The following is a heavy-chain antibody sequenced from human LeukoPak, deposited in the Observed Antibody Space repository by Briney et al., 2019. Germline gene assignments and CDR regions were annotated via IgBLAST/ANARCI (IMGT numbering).Heavy chain of an antibody. CDR3: SRGGINYAHI. CDR2: ISDDGNNI. D-gene: IGHD2-2*01. Sequence: QPGKSLRLSCAASGFTFRNYAMHWIRQAPGKGLEWVAVISDDGNNIYQADSLKGRFTISRDNARDTLYLQINNLGHEDTAFYYCSRGGINYAHIWGQGTLVAVSS. CDR1: GFTFRNYA. J-gene: IGHJ4*02. V-gene: IGHV3-30-3*01.